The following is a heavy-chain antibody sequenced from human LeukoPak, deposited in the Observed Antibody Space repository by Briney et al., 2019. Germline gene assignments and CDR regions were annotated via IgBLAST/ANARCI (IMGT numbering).Heavy chain of an antibody. V-gene: IGHV1-46*01. CDR1: GYTFTSYY. D-gene: IGHD1-26*01. CDR3: ASRKGSRRPFDY. J-gene: IGHJ4*02. Sequence: GASVKVSCKAPGYTFTSYYMHWVRQAPGQGLEWMGIINPSGGSTSYAQKFQGRVTMTRDMSTSTVYMELSSLRSEDTAVYYCASRKGSRRPFDYWGQGTLVTVSS. CDR2: INPSGGST.